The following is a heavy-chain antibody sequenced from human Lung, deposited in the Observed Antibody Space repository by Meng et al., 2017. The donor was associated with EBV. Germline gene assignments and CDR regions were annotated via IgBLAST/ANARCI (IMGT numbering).Heavy chain of an antibody. CDR1: GYIFTSYG. CDR2: INTGNGNT. D-gene: IGHD6-13*01. Sequence: QVQLVQSGAEMKKPGASVKVSCEASGYIFTSYGIHWVRQAPGQRLEWMGWINTGNGNTEYSQTFQDRVAITMDKSASTAYMELSSLRSEDTSVYYCTRVYRSSWYEWFDPWGQGTLVTVSS. J-gene: IGHJ5*02. V-gene: IGHV1-3*04. CDR3: TRVYRSSWYEWFDP.